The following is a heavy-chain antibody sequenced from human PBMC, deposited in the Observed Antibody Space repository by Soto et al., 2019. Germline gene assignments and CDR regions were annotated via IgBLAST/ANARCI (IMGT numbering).Heavy chain of an antibody. D-gene: IGHD2-15*01. CDR1: GYTFSTYW. Sequence: GEALKISCEGSGYTFSTYWIGCVRQTPGKGPEWIVIIHPADSDIVYNPSFEGQVTISAKRSISNAYLQWKSLRASDTAIYYCARRKFYSPQFDPWGQGTLVNVSS. V-gene: IGHV5-51*01. J-gene: IGHJ5*02. CDR3: ARRKFYSPQFDP. CDR2: IHPADSDI.